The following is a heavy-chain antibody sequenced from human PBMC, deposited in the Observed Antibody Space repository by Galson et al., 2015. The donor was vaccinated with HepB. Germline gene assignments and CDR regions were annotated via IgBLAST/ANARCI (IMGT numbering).Heavy chain of an antibody. CDR1: GFAFSDHY. CDR2: ISYDGSNK. V-gene: IGHV3-30*03. J-gene: IGHJ6*02. D-gene: IGHD3-9*01. CDR3: ARGSYEILTGYPDYYYYGMDV. Sequence: SLRLSCAASGFAFSDHYMDWVRQAPGKGLEWVAVISYDGSNKYYADSVKGRFTISRDNSKNTLYLQMNSLRAEDTAVYYCARGSYEILTGYPDYYYYGMDVWGQGTTVTVSS.